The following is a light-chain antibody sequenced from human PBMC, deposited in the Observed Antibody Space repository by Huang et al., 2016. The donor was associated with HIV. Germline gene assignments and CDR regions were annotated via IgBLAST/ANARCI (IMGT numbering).Light chain of an antibody. J-gene: IGKJ1*01. CDR3: QQRNSGWT. Sequence: EIVMTQSPATLSLFPGERAILSCRASQSVGNSLVWYQQKPGQAPRFLIYDAVIRAPGVPTRSTGGGSGTDFALTIYGLEPEDFAVYYCQQRNSGWTFGHGTKVEV. CDR2: DAV. CDR1: QSVGNS. V-gene: IGKV3-11*01.